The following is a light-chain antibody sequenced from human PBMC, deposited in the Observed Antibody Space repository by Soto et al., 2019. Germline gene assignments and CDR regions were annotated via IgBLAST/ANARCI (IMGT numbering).Light chain of an antibody. CDR2: DAS. CDR3: QQPSDCFT. J-gene: IGKJ4*01. V-gene: IGKV3-11*01. Sequence: DIVLTQSPATLSLSPGERATLSCRASQSVSSYLAWYQQKPGQAPRLLIYDASNRATGIPARFSGSGSGTDFTLTISSLEPEDFAVYYCQQPSDCFTFGGGTKVDIK. CDR1: QSVSSY.